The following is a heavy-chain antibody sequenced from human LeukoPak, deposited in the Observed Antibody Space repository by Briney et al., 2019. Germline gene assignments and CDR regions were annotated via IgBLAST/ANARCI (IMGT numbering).Heavy chain of an antibody. CDR3: ATVGMIVVGHDSGFDY. D-gene: IGHD3-22*01. V-gene: IGHV1-69*13. J-gene: IGHJ4*02. CDR1: GGTFSSYA. Sequence: VASVKVSCKASGGTFSSYAISWVRQAPGQGLEWMGGIIPIFGTANCAQKFQGRVTITADESTSTAYMELSSLRSEDTAVYYCATVGMIVVGHDSGFDYWGQGTLVTVSS. CDR2: IIPIFGTA.